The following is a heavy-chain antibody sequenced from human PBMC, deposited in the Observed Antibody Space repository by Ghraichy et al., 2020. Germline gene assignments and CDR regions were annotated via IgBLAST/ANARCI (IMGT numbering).Heavy chain of an antibody. CDR1: GFTLRSYV. V-gene: IGHV3-33*01. D-gene: IGHD2-8*01. CDR2: IWYDGSNR. J-gene: IGHJ3*02. CDR3: EGGAGQCNGTTCDWVALDN. Sequence: GESLNISCEASGFTLRSYVMHWVRQAPGKGLEWVAVIWYDGSNRYYADSVKGRFTISRDNSKNTLYLQMNNLRAEDTAVYYCEGGAGQCNGTTCDWVALDNWGQGTMVTASS.